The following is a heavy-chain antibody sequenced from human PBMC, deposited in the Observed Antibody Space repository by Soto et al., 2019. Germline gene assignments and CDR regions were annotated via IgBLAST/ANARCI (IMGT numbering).Heavy chain of an antibody. V-gene: IGHV4-30-4*01. CDR2: IYYSGST. CDR3: VRGGGENGSDP. D-gene: IGHD3-10*01. CDR1: GGSISSGDYY. Sequence: SETLSLTCTVSGGSISSGDYYWSWIRQPPGKGLEWIGYIYYSGSTFYNPSLKNRVTISLDTSKIQFSLKLSSVTAADTAVYYGVRGGGENGSDPWAQGS. J-gene: IGHJ5*02.